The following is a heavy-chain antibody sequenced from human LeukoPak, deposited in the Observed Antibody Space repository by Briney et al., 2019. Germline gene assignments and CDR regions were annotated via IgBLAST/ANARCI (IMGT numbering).Heavy chain of an antibody. V-gene: IGHV4-59*01. CDR1: GGSIRSYY. J-gene: IGHJ3*02. Sequence: SETLSLTCTVSGGSIRSYYWSWIRQPPGKGLEWIGYIYYSGSTNYNPSLKSRVTISVDTSKNQFSLKLSSVTAADTAVYYCARAPGGYGSGSRGAFDIWGQGTMVTVSS. CDR3: ARAPGGYGSGSRGAFDI. CDR2: IYYSGST. D-gene: IGHD3-10*01.